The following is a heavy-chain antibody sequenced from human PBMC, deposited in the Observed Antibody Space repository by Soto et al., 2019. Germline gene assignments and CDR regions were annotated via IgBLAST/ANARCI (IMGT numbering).Heavy chain of an antibody. CDR3: AKDRPAFCGGDCHYLGY. CDR1: GFTFSSYD. CDR2: ITYDGTTK. Sequence: QVQLVESGGGVVQPGRSLRLSCAASGFTFSSYDMHWVRQAPGKGLEWVSVITYDGTTKYYADSVKGRFTISRDNSQNTLDIQMNSLGAEDTAVYYCAKDRPAFCGGDCHYLGYWGQGTLVSVSS. J-gene: IGHJ4*02. D-gene: IGHD2-21*02. V-gene: IGHV3-30*18.